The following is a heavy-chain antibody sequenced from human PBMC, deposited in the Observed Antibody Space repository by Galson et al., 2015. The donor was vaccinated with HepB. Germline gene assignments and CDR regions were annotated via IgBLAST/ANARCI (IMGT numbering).Heavy chain of an antibody. D-gene: IGHD5-24*01. CDR1: GFTVSSNY. V-gene: IGHV3-53*01. CDR3: AREMATIWENAFDI. Sequence: SLRLSCAASGFTVSSNYMSWVRQAPGKGLEWVSVIYSGGSTYYADSVKGRFTISRDNSKNTLYLQMNSLRAEDTAVYYCAREMATIWENAFDIWGQGTMVTVSS. CDR2: IYSGGST. J-gene: IGHJ3*02.